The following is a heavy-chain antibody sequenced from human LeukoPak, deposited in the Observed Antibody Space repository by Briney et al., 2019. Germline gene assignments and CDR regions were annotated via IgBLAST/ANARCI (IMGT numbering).Heavy chain of an antibody. D-gene: IGHD2-2*01. CDR3: ARGKYTSFDT. J-gene: IGHJ4*02. CDR2: TYYRSKWSF. CDR1: GDSLFTNGVA. V-gene: IGHV6-1*01. Sequence: SQTLSLTCDISGDSLFTNGVAWNWIRQSPSRGLERLGRTYYRSKWSFEYALSVKSRITINADTSKSQFSLQLSSVTPEDTGVYYCARGKYTSFDTWGQGTLVTVSS.